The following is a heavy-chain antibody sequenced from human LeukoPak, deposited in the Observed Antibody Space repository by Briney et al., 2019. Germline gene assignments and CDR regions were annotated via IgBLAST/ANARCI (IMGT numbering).Heavy chain of an antibody. J-gene: IGHJ5*02. Sequence: PSETLSLTCTVSGGSISSSNYYWGWIRQPPGKGLEWIGSIYYSGSTYYNPSLKSRVTISVDTSKNQFSLKLSSVTAADTAVYYCARDVDATSGWFDPWGQGTLVTVSS. V-gene: IGHV4-39*07. CDR3: ARDVDATSGWFDP. CDR2: IYYSGST. D-gene: IGHD2-15*01. CDR1: GGSISSSNYY.